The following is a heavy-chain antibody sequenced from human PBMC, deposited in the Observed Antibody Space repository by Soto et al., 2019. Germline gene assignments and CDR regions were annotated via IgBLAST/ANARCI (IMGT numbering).Heavy chain of an antibody. Sequence: QITLKESGATLVKPTQPLTLTCTFSGFSLNTTGVGVGLSRQPHVKALEWVAFIYWDDEKRYSASLKSRLTITKDTSKNQVVLTITNMDPVNTGTYYCAHCPRFCSGAGCYYYYYMDVWGKGTTVTVS. D-gene: IGHD2-15*01. J-gene: IGHJ6*03. V-gene: IGHV2-5*02. CDR2: IYWDDEK. CDR3: AHCPRFCSGAGCYYYYYMDV. CDR1: GFSLNTTGVG.